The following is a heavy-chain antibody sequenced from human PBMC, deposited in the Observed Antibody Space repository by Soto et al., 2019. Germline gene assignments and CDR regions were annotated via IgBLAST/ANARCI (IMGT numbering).Heavy chain of an antibody. D-gene: IGHD2-8*01. CDR1: GFNFRNFP. CDR3: AKGVIDRGANA. Sequence: GGSLRLSCAASGFNFRNFPMTWVRQVPGQGLEYVSSITSSGEQTFYADSVKGRFSISRDNSKGILHLQMNSLRAEDTAIYHCAKGVIDRGANAWGQGTVVTGSS. CDR2: ITSSGEQT. J-gene: IGHJ5*02. V-gene: IGHV3-23*01.